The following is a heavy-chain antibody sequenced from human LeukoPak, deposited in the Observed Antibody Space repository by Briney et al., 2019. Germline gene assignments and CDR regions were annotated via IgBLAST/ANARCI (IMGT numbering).Heavy chain of an antibody. CDR3: GRIPPGQLERPYYFDY. CDR2: IKQDGREK. Sequence: GGSLRLSCAASGFTFSNFWMTWVRQAPGKGLQWVANIKQDGREKYYVDSVKGRFTISRDNAKNSLYLQMDSLTADDTAIYYCGRIPPGQLERPYYFDYWGQGTLVTVSS. V-gene: IGHV3-7*04. CDR1: GFTFSNFW. J-gene: IGHJ4*02. D-gene: IGHD1-1*01.